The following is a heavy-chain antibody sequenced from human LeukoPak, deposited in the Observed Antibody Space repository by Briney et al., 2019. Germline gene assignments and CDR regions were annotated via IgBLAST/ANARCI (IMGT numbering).Heavy chain of an antibody. CDR1: GFTFSSYA. CDR3: ARDLGGPITMPWAFDI. V-gene: IGHV3-64*01. CDR2: ISSNGGST. J-gene: IGHJ3*02. Sequence: GGSLRLSCAASGFTFSSYAMHWVRQAPGKGLEYVSAISSNGGSTYYANSVKGRFTISRDNSKNTLYLQMNSLRAEDTAVYYCARDLGGPITMPWAFDIWGQGTMVTVSS. D-gene: IGHD3-10*01.